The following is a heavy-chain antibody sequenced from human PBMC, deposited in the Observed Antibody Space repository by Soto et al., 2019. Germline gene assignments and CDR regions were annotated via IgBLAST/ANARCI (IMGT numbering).Heavy chain of an antibody. V-gene: IGHV3-23*01. D-gene: IGHD2-2*02. Sequence: RGSLRLSCAASGFTFSSDAMSWVRQAPGKGLEWVSAISGSGGSTYYADSVKGRFTISRDNSKNTLYLQMNSLRAEDTAVYYCAKDLGGGYCSSTSRYNVGYMDVWGKGTMV. J-gene: IGHJ6*03. CDR3: AKDLGGGYCSSTSRYNVGYMDV. CDR1: GFTFSSDA. CDR2: ISGSGGST.